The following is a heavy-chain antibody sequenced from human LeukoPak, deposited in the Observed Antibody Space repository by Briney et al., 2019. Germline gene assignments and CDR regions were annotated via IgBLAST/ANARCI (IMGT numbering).Heavy chain of an antibody. Sequence: ASVKVSCKVSGYTLTELSMHWVRQAPGKGLEWMGGFDPEDGETIYAQKFQGRVTITADESTSTAYMELSSLRSEDTAVYYCAREGTHIVVVPAAIPPVSDYYYGMDVWGQGTTVTVSS. CDR2: FDPEDGET. CDR1: GYTLTELS. D-gene: IGHD2-2*01. CDR3: AREGTHIVVVPAAIPPVSDYYYGMDV. V-gene: IGHV1-24*01. J-gene: IGHJ6*02.